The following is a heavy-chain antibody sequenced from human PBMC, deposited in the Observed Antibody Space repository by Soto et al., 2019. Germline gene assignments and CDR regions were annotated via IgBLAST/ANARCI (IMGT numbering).Heavy chain of an antibody. V-gene: IGHV4-59*01. CDR1: GCSISSYY. CDR3: ARDLWGYCGTDCYPLDV. J-gene: IGHJ6*02. D-gene: IGHD2-21*02. CDR2: MYNTGST. Sequence: SETLSLTCTVSGCSISSYYWSWIRQPPGKGLEWIGYMYNTGSTVYNPSFKSRVTISVDTSKNQFSLKLNSVTAADTAVYYCARDLWGYCGTDCYPLDVWGQGTTVTVSS.